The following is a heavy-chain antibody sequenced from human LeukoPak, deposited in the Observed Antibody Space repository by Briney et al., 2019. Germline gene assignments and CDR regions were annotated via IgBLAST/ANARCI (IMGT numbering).Heavy chain of an antibody. D-gene: IGHD6-6*01. CDR2: TSYDGRNN. J-gene: IGHJ4*02. Sequence: PGRSLRLSCAASGFTFSTYVIYWVRQAPGKGLQWVAVTSYDGRNNDYAGSVKGRFTISRDNSKNTVYLQMNSLSAEDTALYYCARVTGGSSYSFDYWGQGTLVTVSS. CDR1: GFTFSTYV. CDR3: ARVTGGSSYSFDY. V-gene: IGHV3-30*04.